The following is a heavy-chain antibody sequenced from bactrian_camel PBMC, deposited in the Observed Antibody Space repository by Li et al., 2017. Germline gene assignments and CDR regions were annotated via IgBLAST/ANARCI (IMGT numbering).Heavy chain of an antibody. J-gene: IGHJ4*01. Sequence: VQLVESGGALVQPGGSLRLSCAASGFISRSYGMSWVRQAQGKGLEWVSSIGSDGTAYYADSVKGRFTMSRDNALNTVSLQMNSLKSDDTALYYCATFPASGSFMLWGQGTQVTVS. CDR1: GFISRSYG. V-gene: IGHV3S10*01. CDR2: IGSDGTA. CDR3: ATFPASGSFML. D-gene: IGHD2*01.